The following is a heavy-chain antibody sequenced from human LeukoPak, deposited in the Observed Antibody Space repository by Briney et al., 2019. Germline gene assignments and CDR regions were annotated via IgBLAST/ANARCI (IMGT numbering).Heavy chain of an antibody. J-gene: IGHJ4*02. CDR3: VRSQLGLDY. D-gene: IGHD2-2*01. CDR1: GFRFSKYW. V-gene: IGHV3-7*01. Sequence: GGSLRLSCAASGFRFSKYWMSWVRQAPGKGLEWGANIDQDGSEKYYVDSVKGRFTISRDNAENSLYLQMNSLRTEDTAVYYCVRSQLGLDYWGQGTLVTVSS. CDR2: IDQDGSEK.